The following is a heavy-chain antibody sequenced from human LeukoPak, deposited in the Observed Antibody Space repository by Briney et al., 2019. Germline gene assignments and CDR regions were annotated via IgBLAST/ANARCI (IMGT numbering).Heavy chain of an antibody. CDR2: TSGSGTTT. D-gene: IGHD2-2*03. CDR1: GFTFSTYA. J-gene: IGHJ4*02. CDR3: AKGSWMDY. V-gene: IGHV3-23*01. Sequence: PGGSLRLSCAASGFTFSTYAMSWVRQAPGKGLEWVSSTSGSGTTTYYADSVKGRFTISRDNSKNTLYLQMNSLRAEDTAVYYCAKGSWMDYWGQGTLVTVSS.